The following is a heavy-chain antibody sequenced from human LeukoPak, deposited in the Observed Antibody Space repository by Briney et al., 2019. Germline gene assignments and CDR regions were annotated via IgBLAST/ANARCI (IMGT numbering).Heavy chain of an antibody. CDR3: ARMADGFDI. V-gene: IGHV4-59*01. J-gene: IGHJ3*02. D-gene: IGHD2-8*01. CDR1: GVSISIYY. Sequence: PSETLSLTCTVSGVSISIYYWSWIRQPPGKGLEWIGYIYYSGSTDHNPSLKSRVTMSVDTSKNQLSLKLNSVTAADTAVYYCARMADGFDIWGQGTVVTVSS. CDR2: IYYSGST.